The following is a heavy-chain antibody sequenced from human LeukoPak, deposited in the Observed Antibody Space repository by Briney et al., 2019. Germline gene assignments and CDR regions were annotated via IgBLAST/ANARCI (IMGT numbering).Heavy chain of an antibody. Sequence: TGGSLRLSCAASGFSFSSYGMHWARQAPSKGLEWVALIRYDGSNKYYADSVKGRFTISRDNSKNTLYLQMNSLRAEDTAVYYCAKDMDPGYFDYWGQGTLVTVSS. D-gene: IGHD5-18*01. CDR2: IRYDGSNK. CDR1: GFSFSSYG. CDR3: AKDMDPGYFDY. V-gene: IGHV3-30*02. J-gene: IGHJ4*02.